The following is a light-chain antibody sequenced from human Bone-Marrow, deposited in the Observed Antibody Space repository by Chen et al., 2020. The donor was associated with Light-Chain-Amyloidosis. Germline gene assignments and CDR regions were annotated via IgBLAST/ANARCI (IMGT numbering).Light chain of an antibody. CDR3: CSYAGSYSYV. Sequence: QSALTQPRSVPGSPGHSVTISCTGTIDDVGGYDYVSCYQQHPGKAPKLMISNVSERPSGVPDRFSGSKSGNTASLTISGLQAEDEADYYCCSYAGSYSYVFGIRTKVTVL. J-gene: IGLJ1*01. V-gene: IGLV2-11*01. CDR1: IDDVGGYDY. CDR2: NVS.